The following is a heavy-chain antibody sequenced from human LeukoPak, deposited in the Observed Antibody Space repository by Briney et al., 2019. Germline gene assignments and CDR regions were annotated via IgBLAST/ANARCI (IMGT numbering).Heavy chain of an antibody. J-gene: IGHJ5*02. V-gene: IGHV3-21*01. Sequence: GGSLRLSCAASGFTFSSYSMNWVRQAPGKGLEWVSSISSSSSYIYYADSVKGRFTISRDNAKNSLYLQMNSLRAEDTAEYYCARGIAAAGTWFDPWGQGTLVTVSP. CDR3: ARGIAAAGTWFDP. D-gene: IGHD6-13*01. CDR1: GFTFSSYS. CDR2: ISSSSSYI.